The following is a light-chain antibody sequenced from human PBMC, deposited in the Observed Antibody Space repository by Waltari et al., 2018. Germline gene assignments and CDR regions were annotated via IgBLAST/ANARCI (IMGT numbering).Light chain of an antibody. CDR1: QSVGRT. CDR3: QHYLRLPVS. V-gene: IGKV3-20*01. J-gene: IGKJ1*01. Sequence: EIVLTQSPGTLSLSPGERATLSCRASQSVGRTLAWYPQRPGQAPRLLIYGASSRAADIPDRFAGSGSGTDFSLTINRLEPEDFAVYYCQHYLRLPVSFGQGTKVEIK. CDR2: GAS.